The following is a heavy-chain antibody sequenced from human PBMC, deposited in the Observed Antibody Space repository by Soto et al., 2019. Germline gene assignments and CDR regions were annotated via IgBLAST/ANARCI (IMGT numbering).Heavy chain of an antibody. CDR2: IYYSGST. CDR1: GGSIGSYY. D-gene: IGHD1-1*01. CDR3: ARLTTGTTHYYYYYMDV. Sequence: SETLSLTCTVSGGSIGSYYWSWIRQPPGKGLEWIGYIYYSGSTNYNPSLKSRVTISVDTSKNQFSLKLSSVTAADTAVYYCARLTTGTTHYYYYYMDVWGKGTTVTVSS. V-gene: IGHV4-59*08. J-gene: IGHJ6*03.